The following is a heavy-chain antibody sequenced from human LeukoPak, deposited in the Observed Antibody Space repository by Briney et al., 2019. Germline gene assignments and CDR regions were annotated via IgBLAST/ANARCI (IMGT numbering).Heavy chain of an antibody. J-gene: IGHJ3*02. CDR2: IYTSGST. V-gene: IGHV4-4*07. CDR1: GGSISIYY. D-gene: IGHD5-24*01. Sequence: SETLSLTCTVSGGSISIYYWSWIRQPAGKGLEWIGRIYTSGSTNYNPSLKSRVTMSVDTSKNQFSLKLSSVTAADTAVYYCAFSQEMADAFDIWGPGTMVTVSS. CDR3: AFSQEMADAFDI.